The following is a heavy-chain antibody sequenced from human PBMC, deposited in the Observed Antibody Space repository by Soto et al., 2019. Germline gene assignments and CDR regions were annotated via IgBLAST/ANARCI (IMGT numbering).Heavy chain of an antibody. CDR2: ISGSGGST. V-gene: IGHV3-23*01. CDR3: AKDQPYCSSTSCLPDVYYYYMDV. Sequence: PGGSLRLSCSASGFPFSSYAMSWVRQAQGKGLEWVSAISGSGGSTYYADSVKGRFTISRDNSKNTLYLQMNSLRAEDTAVYYCAKDQPYCSSTSCLPDVYYYYMDVWGKGTTVTVSS. CDR1: GFPFSSYA. J-gene: IGHJ6*03. D-gene: IGHD2-2*01.